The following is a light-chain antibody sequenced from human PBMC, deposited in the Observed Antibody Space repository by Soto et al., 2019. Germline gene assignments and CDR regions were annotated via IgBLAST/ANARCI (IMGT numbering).Light chain of an antibody. CDR3: QQYNSYSPYT. CDR1: QSISSW. V-gene: IGKV1-5*03. CDR2: KAS. Sequence: DIQMTQSPSTLSASVGDRVTITCRASQSISSWLAWYQQKPGKSPKLLIYKASSLESGVPSRFSGSGSVTEFTLTISSLQADDFATYYCQQYNSYSPYTFGQGTKLEIK. J-gene: IGKJ2*01.